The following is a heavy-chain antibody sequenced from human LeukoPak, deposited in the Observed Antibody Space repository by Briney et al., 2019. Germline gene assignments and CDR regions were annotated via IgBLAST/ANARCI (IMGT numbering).Heavy chain of an antibody. CDR2: IGAYNGNT. CDR1: GYTFTSYG. D-gene: IGHD2-15*01. V-gene: IGHV1-18*01. Sequence: ASVKVSCKASGYTFTSYGISWVRQAPGQGLEWMGWIGAYNGNTNYAQKLQGRVTMTTDTSTSTAYMELRSLRSDDTAVYYCARVDLDYAGIVVVVAATPLGYWGQGTLVTVSS. CDR3: ARVDLDYAGIVVVVAATPLGY. J-gene: IGHJ4*02.